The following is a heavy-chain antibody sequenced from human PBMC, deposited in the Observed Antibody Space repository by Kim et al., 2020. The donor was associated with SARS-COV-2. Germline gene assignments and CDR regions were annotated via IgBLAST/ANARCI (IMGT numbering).Heavy chain of an antibody. CDR1: GYSFTSYW. J-gene: IGHJ3*02. V-gene: IGHV5-51*01. D-gene: IGHD2-2*01. CDR2: IYPGDSDT. CDR3: ARRPIVVVPAASGQDTKQHLKGNGAFDI. Sequence: GESLKISCKGSGYSFTSYWIGWVRQMPGKGLEWMGIIYPGDSDTRYSPSFQGQVTISADKSISTAYLQWSSLKASDTAMYYCARRPIVVVPAASGQDTKQHLKGNGAFDIWGQGTMVTVSS.